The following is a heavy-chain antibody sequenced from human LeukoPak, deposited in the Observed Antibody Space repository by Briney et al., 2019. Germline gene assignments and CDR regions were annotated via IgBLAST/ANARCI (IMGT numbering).Heavy chain of an antibody. CDR1: GFTFSSFW. D-gene: IGHD6-19*01. Sequence: PGGSLRLSCAASGFTFSSFWMTWVRQAPGKGLEWVANIKQDGSEKYYVDSVKGRFTISRDNAKNSLYLQMNSLRAEDTAVFYCARASGSGWFPPPDYWGQGTLVTVSS. CDR2: IKQDGSEK. CDR3: ARASGSGWFPPPDY. J-gene: IGHJ4*02. V-gene: IGHV3-7*04.